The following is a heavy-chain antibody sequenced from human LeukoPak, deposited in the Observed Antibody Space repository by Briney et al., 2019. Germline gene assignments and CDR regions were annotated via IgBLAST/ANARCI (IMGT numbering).Heavy chain of an antibody. CDR1: GYTFTGYY. V-gene: IGHV1-2*02. CDR2: INPNSGGT. Sequence: ASVKVSCKASGYTFTGYYMHWVRQAPGQGLEWIGWINPNSGGTNYAQKFQGRVTMTRDTSISTAYMELSRLRSDDTAVYYCASSSTVYYYYMDVWGKGTTVTVSS. CDR3: ASSSTVYYYYMDV. D-gene: IGHD2-2*01. J-gene: IGHJ6*03.